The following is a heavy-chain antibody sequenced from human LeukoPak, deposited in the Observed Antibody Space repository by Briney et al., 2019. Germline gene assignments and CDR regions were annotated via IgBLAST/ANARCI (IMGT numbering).Heavy chain of an antibody. CDR3: ARGYTGTQYGEVY. Sequence: GGSLRLSCAASGFTFSSYWMHWVRQAPGKGLVWVSRIKSDGRTTDYADSVKGRFTISRDNAKNTLYLQMNSLTADDTAVYYCARGYTGTQYGEVYWGQGTLVTVSS. D-gene: IGHD1-26*01. CDR2: IKSDGRTT. J-gene: IGHJ4*02. CDR1: GFTFSSYW. V-gene: IGHV3-74*01.